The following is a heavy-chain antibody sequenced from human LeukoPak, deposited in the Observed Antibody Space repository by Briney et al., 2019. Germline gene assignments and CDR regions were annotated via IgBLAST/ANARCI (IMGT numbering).Heavy chain of an antibody. V-gene: IGHV3-30-3*01. CDR1: GFTFSSYA. J-gene: IGHJ3*02. Sequence: GGSLRLSCAASGFTFSSYAMHWVRQAPGKGLEWVAVISYDGSNKYYADSVKGRFTISGDNSKNTLYLQMNSLRAEDTAVYYCAREPGRAFITYYDFWSGYFGAFDIWGQGTMVTVSS. D-gene: IGHD3-3*01. CDR3: AREPGRAFITYYDFWSGYFGAFDI. CDR2: ISYDGSNK.